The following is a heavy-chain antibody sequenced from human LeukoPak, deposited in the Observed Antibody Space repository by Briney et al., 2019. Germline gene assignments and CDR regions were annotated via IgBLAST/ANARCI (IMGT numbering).Heavy chain of an antibody. CDR3: ARFPFRSVVYYFDY. V-gene: IGHV4-34*01. CDR1: GGSFSGYY. CDR2: INHSGST. J-gene: IGHJ4*02. D-gene: IGHD2-21*01. Sequence: SETLSLTCAVYGGSFSGYYWSWIRQPPGKGLEWIGEINHSGSTNYNPSLKSRVTISVDTSKNQFSLKLSSVTAADTAVYYCARFPFRSVVYYFDYWGQGTLVTVSS.